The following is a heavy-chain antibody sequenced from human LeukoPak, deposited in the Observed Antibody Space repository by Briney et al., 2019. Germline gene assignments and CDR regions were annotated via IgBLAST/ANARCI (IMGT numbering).Heavy chain of an antibody. V-gene: IGHV3-9*01. Sequence: GGSLRLSCAASGFTFDDYAMHWVRQAPGKGLEWVSGISWNSGSIGYADSVKGRFTISRDNAKNSLYLQMNSLRAGDTALYYCAKDLGSSWTSGFDYWGQGTLVTVSS. CDR3: AKDLGSSWTSGFDY. CDR1: GFTFDDYA. J-gene: IGHJ4*02. CDR2: ISWNSGSI. D-gene: IGHD6-13*01.